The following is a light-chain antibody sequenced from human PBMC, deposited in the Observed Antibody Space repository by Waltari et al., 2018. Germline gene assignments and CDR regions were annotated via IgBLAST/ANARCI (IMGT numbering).Light chain of an antibody. J-gene: IGLJ1*01. Sequence: QSALPQPRPVPGSPGQSVPISCTGTSTDVGGYDYVSWYQQHPGKAPNVMVYDVNKRPSGVPDRFSGSKSDTTVSLTISGIQAEDEADYYCCSLAASYTWVFGTGTRVTVL. CDR1: STDVGGYDY. CDR2: DVN. V-gene: IGLV2-11*01. CDR3: CSLAASYTWV.